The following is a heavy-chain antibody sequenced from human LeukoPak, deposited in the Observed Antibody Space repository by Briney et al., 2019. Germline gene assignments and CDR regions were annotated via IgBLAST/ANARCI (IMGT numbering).Heavy chain of an antibody. V-gene: IGHV4-31*03. CDR3: ARDKDDSSGYYSVGYFDY. CDR2: IYYSGST. D-gene: IGHD3-22*01. J-gene: IGHJ4*02. CDR1: GGSISSGGYY. Sequence: TSETLSLTCTVSGGSISSGGYYWSWIRQHPGKGLEWIGYIYYSGSTYHNPSLKSRVTISVDTSKNQFSLKLSSVTAADTAVYYCARDKDDSSGYYSVGYFDYWGQGTLVTVSS.